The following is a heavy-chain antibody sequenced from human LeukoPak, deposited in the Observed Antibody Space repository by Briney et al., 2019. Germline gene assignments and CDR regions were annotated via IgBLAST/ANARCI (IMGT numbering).Heavy chain of an antibody. Sequence: ASVKVSCKASGYTFTSYDINWVRQATGQGLEWMGWMNPNSGNTGYAQKFQGRVTMTRNTSISTAYMELSSLRSEDTAVYYCARTRHDSSGYYASQNAFDIWGQGTMVTVSS. J-gene: IGHJ3*02. V-gene: IGHV1-8*01. D-gene: IGHD3-22*01. CDR3: ARTRHDSSGYYASQNAFDI. CDR1: GYTFTSYD. CDR2: MNPNSGNT.